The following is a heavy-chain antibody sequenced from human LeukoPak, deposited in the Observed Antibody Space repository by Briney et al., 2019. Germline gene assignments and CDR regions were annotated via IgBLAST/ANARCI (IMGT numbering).Heavy chain of an antibody. Sequence: PGGSLRLSCAASGFTFSSYAMSWVRQAPGKGLEWVSAISGSGSNTYYADSVKGRLTISRDNSQNTLYLQMNSLRAEDTAVYYCAKTGDYFDSSGYYRPDAFDIWGRGTMVTVSS. CDR3: AKTGDYFDSSGYYRPDAFDI. CDR1: GFTFSSYA. V-gene: IGHV3-23*01. D-gene: IGHD3-22*01. J-gene: IGHJ3*02. CDR2: ISGSGSNT.